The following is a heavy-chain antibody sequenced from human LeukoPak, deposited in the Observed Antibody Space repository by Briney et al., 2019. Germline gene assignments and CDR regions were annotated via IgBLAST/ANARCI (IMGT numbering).Heavy chain of an antibody. CDR1: GFTFSSYA. Sequence: PGGSLRLSCAASGFTFSSYAMSWVRQAPGKGLEWVSAISGSGGSTCYADSVKGRFTISRHNSKNTLYLQMNSLRAEDTAVYYCAKAGDYGGNLHFDYWGQGTLVTVSS. CDR3: AKAGDYGGNLHFDY. V-gene: IGHV3-23*01. J-gene: IGHJ4*02. D-gene: IGHD4-23*01. CDR2: ISGSGGST.